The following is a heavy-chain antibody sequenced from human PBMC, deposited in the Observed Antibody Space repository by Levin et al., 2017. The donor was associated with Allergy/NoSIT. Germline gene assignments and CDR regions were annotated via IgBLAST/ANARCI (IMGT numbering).Heavy chain of an antibody. D-gene: IGHD3-10*01. Sequence: SCAASGFTFSSYAMHWVRQAPGKGLEWVAVISYDGSNKYYADSVKGRFTISRDNSKNTLYLQMNSLRAEDTAVYYCARDRYYYGSGGGADAFDIWGQGTMVTVSS. CDR1: GFTFSSYA. CDR2: ISYDGSNK. V-gene: IGHV3-30-3*01. CDR3: ARDRYYYGSGGGADAFDI. J-gene: IGHJ3*02.